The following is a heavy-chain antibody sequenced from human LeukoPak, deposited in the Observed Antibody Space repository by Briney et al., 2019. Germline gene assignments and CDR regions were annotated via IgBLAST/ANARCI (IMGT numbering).Heavy chain of an antibody. CDR2: ISGSGDKT. Sequence: GGSLRLSCSASGFTFSYYAMRSARPAPGGGLEWVSAISGSGDKTYHEHSVKGRFTTCRDNSKNTLSLQMSILRVEDSAVYFCAKDTSAWWYHRAYMNVWGTGTTVTVSS. CDR3: AKDTSAWWYHRAYMNV. CDR1: GFTFSYYA. D-gene: IGHD2-15*01. J-gene: IGHJ6*03. V-gene: IGHV3-23*01.